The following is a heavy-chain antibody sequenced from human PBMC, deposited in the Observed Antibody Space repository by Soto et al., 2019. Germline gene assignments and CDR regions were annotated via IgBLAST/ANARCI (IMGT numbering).Heavy chain of an antibody. CDR2: IDPSDSYT. Sequence: PGESLKISCKGSGYSFTSYWISWVRQMPGKGLEWTGRIDPSDSYTNYSPSFQGHVTISADKSISTVYLQWSSLKASDTAMYYCARPGIAAQDYYGMDVWGQGTTVTVSS. CDR1: GYSFTSYW. J-gene: IGHJ6*02. CDR3: ARPGIAAQDYYGMDV. D-gene: IGHD6-13*01. V-gene: IGHV5-10-1*01.